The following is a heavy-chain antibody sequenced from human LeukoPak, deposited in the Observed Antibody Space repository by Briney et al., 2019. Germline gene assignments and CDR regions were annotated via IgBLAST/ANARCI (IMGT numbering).Heavy chain of an antibody. V-gene: IGHV3-30*18. Sequence: GGSLRLSCAASGFTFSSYGMHWVRQAPGKGLEWVAVISYDGSNKYYVDSVKGRFTISRDNSKNTLYLQMNSLRAEDTAVYYCAKGDIVVVSAAPSDFWGQGTLVTVSS. D-gene: IGHD2-2*01. J-gene: IGHJ4*02. CDR2: ISYDGSNK. CDR1: GFTFSSYG. CDR3: AKGDIVVVSAAPSDF.